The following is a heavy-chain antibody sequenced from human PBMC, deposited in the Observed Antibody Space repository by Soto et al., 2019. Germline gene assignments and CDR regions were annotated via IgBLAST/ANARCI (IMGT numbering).Heavy chain of an antibody. Sequence: QVQLVQSGAEVKKPGASVKVSCKASGYTFTSYYMHWVRQAPGQGLERMGIINPSGGSTIYAQKFQGRVTMTRDTSTSTVYMELSSLRSEDTAVYYCARGGSIAALVGYYYYYYMDVWGKGTTVTVSS. J-gene: IGHJ6*03. CDR3: ARGGSIAALVGYYYYYYMDV. V-gene: IGHV1-46*03. CDR2: INPSGGST. CDR1: GYTFTSYY. D-gene: IGHD6-6*01.